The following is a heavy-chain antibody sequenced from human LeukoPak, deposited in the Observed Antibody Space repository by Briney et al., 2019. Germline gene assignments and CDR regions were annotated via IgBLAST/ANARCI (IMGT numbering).Heavy chain of an antibody. J-gene: IGHJ4*02. V-gene: IGHV4-38-2*02. CDR1: GYSMSSGYY. Sequence: PSETLSLTCTVSGYSMSSGYYWGWIRQPPERGLEWIGSIYHSGSTYYNPSLKSRVTISVDTSKNQFSLKLSSVTAADTAVYYCARARGGIGGFDYWGQGTLVTVSS. CDR2: IYHSGST. CDR3: ARARGGIGGFDY. D-gene: IGHD3-10*01.